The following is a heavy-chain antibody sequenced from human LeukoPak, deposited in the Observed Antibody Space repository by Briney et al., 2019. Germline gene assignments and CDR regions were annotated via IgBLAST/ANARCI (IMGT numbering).Heavy chain of an antibody. CDR1: GFTFDDYA. D-gene: IGHD2-21*02. Sequence: PGRSLRLSCAASGFTFDDYAMHWVRQAPGKGLEWVSGISWNSGSIGYADSVKGRFTISRDNSKNTLYLQMNSLRAEDTAVYYCARVVLPPVTFDYWGQGTLVTVSS. J-gene: IGHJ4*02. CDR2: ISWNSGSI. V-gene: IGHV3-9*01. CDR3: ARVVLPPVTFDY.